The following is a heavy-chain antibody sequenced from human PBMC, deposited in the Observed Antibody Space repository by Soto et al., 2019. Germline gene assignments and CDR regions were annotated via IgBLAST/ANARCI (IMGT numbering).Heavy chain of an antibody. V-gene: IGHV1-2*04. Sequence: ASVKVSCKASGYTFTGYYMHWVRQAPGKGLEWMGWINPNSGGTNYAQKFQGWVTMTRDTSISTAYMELSRLRSDDTAVYYCARDRGFYAFDIWGQGTMVTVSS. CDR2: INPNSGGT. CDR1: GYTFTGYY. J-gene: IGHJ3*02. CDR3: ARDRGFYAFDI. D-gene: IGHD3-22*01.